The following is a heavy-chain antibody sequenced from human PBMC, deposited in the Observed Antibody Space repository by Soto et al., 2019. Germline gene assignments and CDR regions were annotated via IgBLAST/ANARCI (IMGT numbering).Heavy chain of an antibody. V-gene: IGHV4-59*12. Sequence: SETLSLTCPVSGGSLNNYYLSWIRQPPGKGLEWIGHVYYSGSTHYNPSLKSRVTMPVDQSKNQFSLNLTSVTAADTAVYYCARVSSVTTDSWGQGTLVTVSS. D-gene: IGHD4-17*01. J-gene: IGHJ4*02. CDR2: VYYSGST. CDR1: GGSLNNYY. CDR3: ARVSSVTTDS.